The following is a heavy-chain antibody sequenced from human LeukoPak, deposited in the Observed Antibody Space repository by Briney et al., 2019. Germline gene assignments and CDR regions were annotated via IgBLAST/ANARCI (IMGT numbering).Heavy chain of an antibody. J-gene: IGHJ4*02. CDR2: IKQDGSEK. Sequence: GGSLRLSCAASGFTFSNYWMNWVRQAPGKGLEWVANIKQDGSEKYYVDSVKGRFTISRDNAKNSLYLQMSSLIAEDTAVYYCARDPGYCSSGYCHAPYFDYWGQGILVTVSS. CDR3: ARDPGYCSSGYCHAPYFDY. D-gene: IGHD2-15*01. CDR1: GFTFSNYW. V-gene: IGHV3-7*01.